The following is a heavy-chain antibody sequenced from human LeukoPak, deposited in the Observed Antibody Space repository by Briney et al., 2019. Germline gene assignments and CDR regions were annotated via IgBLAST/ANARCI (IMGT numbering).Heavy chain of an antibody. D-gene: IGHD5-18*01. Sequence: ASVKVSCKASGYTSTTYGISWVRQAPGQGLEWMGWSNSYNANTKYAQKLQGRATMTTDTSTSTAYMELRSLRSDDTAVYYCAWGGYTYGRNWFDPWGQGTLVTVSS. J-gene: IGHJ5*02. V-gene: IGHV1-18*01. CDR3: AWGGYTYGRNWFDP. CDR2: SNSYNANT. CDR1: GYTSTTYG.